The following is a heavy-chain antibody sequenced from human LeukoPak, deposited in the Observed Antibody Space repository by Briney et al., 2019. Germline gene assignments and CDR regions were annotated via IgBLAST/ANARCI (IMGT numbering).Heavy chain of an antibody. CDR3: ARREKYCSSTSCYPDYFDY. D-gene: IGHD2-2*01. Sequence: GESLKISCKASGYSFTRYWIGWVRQMPGKGLEWMGIIYPGDSDTRYSPSFQGQVTISADKSISTAYLQWSSLKASDTAMYYCARREKYCSSTSCYPDYFDYWGQGTLVTVSS. V-gene: IGHV5-51*01. CDR2: IYPGDSDT. CDR1: GYSFTRYW. J-gene: IGHJ4*02.